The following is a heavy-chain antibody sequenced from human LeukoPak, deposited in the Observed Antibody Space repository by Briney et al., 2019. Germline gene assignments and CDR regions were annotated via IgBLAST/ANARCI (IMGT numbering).Heavy chain of an antibody. CDR2: INPNSGGT. CDR3: ARVPFLFGESGIPLDY. D-gene: IGHD3-10*02. V-gene: IGHV1-2*04. Sequence: ASVKVSCKASGYTFTGYYMHWVRQAPGQGLEWMGWINPNSGGTNYAQKFQGWVTMTRDTSISTAYMELSRLRSDDTAVYYCARVPFLFGESGIPLDYWGQGTLVTVSS. J-gene: IGHJ4*02. CDR1: GYTFTGYY.